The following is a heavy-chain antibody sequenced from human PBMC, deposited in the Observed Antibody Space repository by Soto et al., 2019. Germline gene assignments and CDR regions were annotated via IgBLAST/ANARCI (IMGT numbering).Heavy chain of an antibody. D-gene: IGHD7-27*01. CDR1: GFTFSSYA. J-gene: IGHJ6*02. CDR3: AKALGPDYYYGMDV. V-gene: IGHV3-23*01. CDR2: ISGSGGST. Sequence: GGSLRLSSAASGFTFSSYAMSWVRQAPGKGLEWVSAISGSGGSTYYADSVKGRFTISRDNSKNTLYLQMNSLRAEDTAVYYCAKALGPDYYYGMDVWGQETTVTVSS.